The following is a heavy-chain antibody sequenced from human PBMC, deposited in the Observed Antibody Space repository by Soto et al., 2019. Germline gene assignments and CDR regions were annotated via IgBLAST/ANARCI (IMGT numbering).Heavy chain of an antibody. D-gene: IGHD3-10*01. Sequence: SETLSLTCTVSGGSISSYYLSWIRQPPGKGLEWIGYIYYSGSTNYNPSLKSRVTISVDTSKNQFSLKLSSVTAADTAVYYCARSRGRSNNWYFDLWGRGTLVTVSS. CDR3: ARSRGRSNNWYFDL. CDR2: IYYSGST. V-gene: IGHV4-59*01. CDR1: GGSISSYY. J-gene: IGHJ2*01.